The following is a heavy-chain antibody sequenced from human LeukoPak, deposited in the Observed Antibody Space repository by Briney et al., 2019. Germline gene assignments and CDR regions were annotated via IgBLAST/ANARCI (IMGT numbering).Heavy chain of an antibody. CDR1: GFTFSTYW. D-gene: IGHD4-23*01. J-gene: IGHJ3*02. CDR3: ARPGGDSRYYAFDI. V-gene: IGHV3-7*01. Sequence: GGSLRLSCAASGFTFSTYWMSWVRQAPGKGLEWVANIKQDGIEKYSVDSVKGRFTISRDNAKNSLYLQMSSLRAEDTAVYYCARPGGDSRYYAFDIWGQGTMVTVSS. CDR2: IKQDGIEK.